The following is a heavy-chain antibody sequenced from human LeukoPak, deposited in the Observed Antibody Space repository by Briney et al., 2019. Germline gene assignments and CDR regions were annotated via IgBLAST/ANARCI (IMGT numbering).Heavy chain of an antibody. J-gene: IGHJ4*02. D-gene: IGHD5-18*01. CDR1: GFTFSSYA. Sequence: PGRSLRLSCAASGFTFSSYAMHWVRQAPGKGLEWVAVVSYDGSNKYYADSVKGRFTISRDNSKNTLYLKMNSLRAEDTGVYSCARDQYSYGYVNYWGQGTLVTVSS. CDR2: VSYDGSNK. CDR3: ARDQYSYGYVNY. V-gene: IGHV3-30*04.